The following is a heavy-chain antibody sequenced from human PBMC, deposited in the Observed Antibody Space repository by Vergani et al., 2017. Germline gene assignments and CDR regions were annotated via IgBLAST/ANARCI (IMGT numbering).Heavy chain of an antibody. V-gene: IGHV4-34*02. CDR1: GESFSSFY. CDR2: INNDGHT. Sequence: QVQLQQWGAGVVKPSGTLSITCAVFGESFSSFYWSWIRQPPGKGLEWIGEINNDGHTNYNPSLESPVTVARDTAKNQFSLNLMSVTAADTAMYYCAKQTRVNPGGGKIVTKRSFDYWGQGSLVTVSS. J-gene: IGHJ4*02. CDR3: AKQTRVNPGGGKIVTKRSFDY. D-gene: IGHD2/OR15-2a*01.